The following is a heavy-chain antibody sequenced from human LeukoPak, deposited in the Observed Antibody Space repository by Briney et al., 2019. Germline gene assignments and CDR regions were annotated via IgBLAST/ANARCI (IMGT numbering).Heavy chain of an antibody. Sequence: SETLSLTCAVYGGSFSGYYWSWIRQPPGKGLEWIGEINHSGSTNYNPSLKSRVTISVDTSKNQFSLKLSSVTAADTAVYYYARNYGSGSSIDYWGQGTLVTVSS. V-gene: IGHV4-34*01. CDR1: GGSFSGYY. CDR3: ARNYGSGSSIDY. D-gene: IGHD3-10*01. CDR2: INHSGST. J-gene: IGHJ4*02.